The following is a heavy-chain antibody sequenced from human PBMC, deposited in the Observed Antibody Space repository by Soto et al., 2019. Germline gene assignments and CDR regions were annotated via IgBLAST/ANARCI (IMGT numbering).Heavy chain of an antibody. Sequence: QVQVVESGGGVVQPGGSLRLSCTASGFSLSRYGLHWIRQAPGKGLEWVAGLWSNGITRSYADSVKGRFTISRDTSENMLYLQMNSLGAEYTAVYYCARDLSYWSLLIDYWGQGTLVTVSS. CDR2: LWSNGITR. CDR3: ARDLSYWSLLIDY. CDR1: GFSLSRYG. V-gene: IGHV3-33*01. D-gene: IGHD2-8*02. J-gene: IGHJ4*02.